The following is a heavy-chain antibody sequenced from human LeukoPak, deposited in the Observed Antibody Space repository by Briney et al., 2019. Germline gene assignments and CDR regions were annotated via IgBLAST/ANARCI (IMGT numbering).Heavy chain of an antibody. J-gene: IGHJ2*01. V-gene: IGHV1-46*01. Sequence: ASVKVSCKASGYTFTSYYMHWVRQAPGQGLEWMGIINPSGGSTSYAQKFQGRVTMTRDTSTSTVYMELSSLRSEDTAAYYCARYSDYGASGWYFDLWGRGTLVTVSS. CDR3: ARYSDYGASGWYFDL. D-gene: IGHD4-17*01. CDR1: GYTFTSYY. CDR2: INPSGGST.